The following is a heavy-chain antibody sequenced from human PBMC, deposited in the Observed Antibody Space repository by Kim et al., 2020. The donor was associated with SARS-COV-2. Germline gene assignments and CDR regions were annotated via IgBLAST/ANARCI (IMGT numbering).Heavy chain of an antibody. V-gene: IGHV3-23*01. Sequence: YYADSVTGRFTISRDKSKNTLYLQMNSLRAEDTAVYFCAKGEYGDSTFDYWGQGTLVTVSS. J-gene: IGHJ4*02. CDR3: AKGEYGDSTFDY. D-gene: IGHD4-17*01.